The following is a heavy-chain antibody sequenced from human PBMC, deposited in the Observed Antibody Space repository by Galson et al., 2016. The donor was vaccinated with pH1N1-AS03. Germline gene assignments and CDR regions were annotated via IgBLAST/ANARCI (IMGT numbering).Heavy chain of an antibody. CDR1: GYPFTSYW. Sequence: QSGAEVKKPGESLRISCKGSGYPFTSYWINWVRQMPGKGLEWIGRIDPSDSYINYSPAFESRVTISSDKSTTTAYLQWNDLKSADTAVYFCATGHYYSGLYRDAFDTWGQGTRVTVSS. CDR2: IDPSDSYI. V-gene: IGHV5-10-1*01. D-gene: IGHD1-26*01. J-gene: IGHJ3*02. CDR3: ATGHYYSGLYRDAFDT.